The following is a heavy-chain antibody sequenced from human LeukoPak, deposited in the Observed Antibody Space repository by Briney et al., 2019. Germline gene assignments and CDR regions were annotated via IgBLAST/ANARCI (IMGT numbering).Heavy chain of an antibody. D-gene: IGHD6-13*01. CDR3: VRDLHSSTWYRDWFDP. CDR1: GFTFISYW. J-gene: IGHJ5*02. V-gene: IGHV3-48*01. Sequence: GGSLRLSCAASGFTFISYWMHWVRQAPGKGLEWVSYISSNNSTIYYADSVKGRFTISRDNAKDSLYLQMNSLRAEDTAVYYCVRDLHSSTWYRDWFDPWGQGTLVTVSS. CDR2: ISSNNSTI.